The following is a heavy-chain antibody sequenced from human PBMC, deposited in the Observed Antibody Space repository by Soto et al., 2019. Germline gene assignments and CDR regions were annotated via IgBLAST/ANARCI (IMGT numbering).Heavy chain of an antibody. V-gene: IGHV3-11*01. D-gene: IGHD1-1*01. CDR2: ISSNGSTI. CDR3: ARDHYKLELKAPPSYLDAFDI. Sequence: GGSLRLSCAASGFTFSDYYMSWIRQAPGKGLEWVSYISSNGSTIYYADSVKGRFTISRDNAKNSLYLQMNSLRAEDTAVYYCARDHYKLELKAPPSYLDAFDIWGQGTMVTVSS. J-gene: IGHJ3*02. CDR1: GFTFSDYY.